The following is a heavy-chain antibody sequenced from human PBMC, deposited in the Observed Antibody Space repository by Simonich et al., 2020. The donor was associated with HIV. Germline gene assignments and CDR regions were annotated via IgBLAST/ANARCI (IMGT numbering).Heavy chain of an antibody. D-gene: IGHD3-3*01. CDR2: INHSGYT. J-gene: IGHJ4*02. Sequence: QVQLQQWGAGLLKPSETLSLTCAVYGGSVSGYYWSWIRQPPGKGLEWIGEINHSGYTNYNSSLNSRATISVDKSKNQFSLKLSSVTAADTAIYYCARRDRELILYFDYWGQGNLVTVSS. CDR3: ARRDRELILYFDY. V-gene: IGHV4-34*01. CDR1: GGSVSGYY.